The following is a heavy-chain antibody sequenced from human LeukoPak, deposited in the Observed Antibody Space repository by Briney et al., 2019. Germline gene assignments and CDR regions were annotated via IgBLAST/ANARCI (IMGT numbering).Heavy chain of an antibody. V-gene: IGHV1-69*05. CDR3: AREGPPYYYDSSGYNAAYFDY. Sequence: SVKVSCKASGGTFSSYAISWVRQAPGQGLEWMGGIIPIFGTANYAQKFQGRVTITTDESTSTAYMELSSLRSEDTAVYYCAREGPPYYYDSSGYNAAYFDYWGQGTLVTLSS. CDR2: IIPIFGTA. CDR1: GGTFSSYA. D-gene: IGHD3-22*01. J-gene: IGHJ4*02.